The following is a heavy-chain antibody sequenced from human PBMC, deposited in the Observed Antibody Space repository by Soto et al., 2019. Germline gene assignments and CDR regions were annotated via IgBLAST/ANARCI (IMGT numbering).Heavy chain of an antibody. V-gene: IGHV4-59*03. Sequence: SLMKSDRCTVSDGSIGGYCGTCIRQTKGEGLEWIGCICNSGTTNYNPSLKSRVAISIDTQKNQFSLQLSSVTVADTAFYFFVGGESIVVATGRLMDVLGKGTTVTVFS. CDR2: ICNSGTT. CDR1: DGSIGGYC. D-gene: IGHD3-22*01. J-gene: IGHJ6*03. CDR3: VGGESIVVATGRLMDV.